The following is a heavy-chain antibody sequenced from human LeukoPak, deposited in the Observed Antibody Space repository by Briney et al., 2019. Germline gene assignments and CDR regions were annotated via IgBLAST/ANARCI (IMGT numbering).Heavy chain of an antibody. CDR3: ARGSHYYYYMDV. Sequence: SETLSLTCTVSGGSISSYYWSWIPQPPGKGLEWIGYIYYSGSTNYNPSLKSRVTISVDTSKDQFSLKLSSVTAADTAVYYCARGSHYYYYMDVWGKGTTVTVSS. J-gene: IGHJ6*03. CDR1: GGSISSYY. D-gene: IGHD2-15*01. CDR2: IYYSGST. V-gene: IGHV4-59*01.